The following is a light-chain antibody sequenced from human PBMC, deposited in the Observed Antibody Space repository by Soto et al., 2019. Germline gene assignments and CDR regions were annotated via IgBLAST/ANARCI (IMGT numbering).Light chain of an antibody. CDR3: QQYNDYSPT. CDR2: DAP. V-gene: IGKV1-5*01. CDR1: QSISTW. Sequence: DIQMTQSPSTLSASVGDRVTITCRASQSISTWLAWYQQKPGTAPKLLLYDAPILEGGVSSRFSGSGSGTEFTLTISSLQPDDFAMYYCQQYNDYSPTFDQGTKVEIK. J-gene: IGKJ1*01.